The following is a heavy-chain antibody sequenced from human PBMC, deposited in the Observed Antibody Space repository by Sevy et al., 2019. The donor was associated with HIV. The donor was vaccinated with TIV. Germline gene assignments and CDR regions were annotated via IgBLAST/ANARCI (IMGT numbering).Heavy chain of an antibody. Sequence: GGSLRLSCTASGFIRSRYGMHWVRQAPGKGLEWVAGIWYDGSNKYYADSVKGRFTISRDNSKNTLTLQMNSLRTEDTVVYYCARESSSDWYLDYWGQGTLVTVSS. CDR2: IWYDGSNK. D-gene: IGHD2-2*01. CDR1: GFIRSRYG. J-gene: IGHJ4*02. CDR3: ARESSSDWYLDY. V-gene: IGHV3-33*01.